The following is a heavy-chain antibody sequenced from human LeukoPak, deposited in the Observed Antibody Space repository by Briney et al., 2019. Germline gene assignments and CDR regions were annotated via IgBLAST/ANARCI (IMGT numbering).Heavy chain of an antibody. CDR1: GYTFTGYY. D-gene: IGHD5-12*01. CDR3: ARGRIGTNPSGYLT. Sequence: ASVKVSRKASGYTFTGYYMHWVRQAPGQGLEWMGRINPNSGGTNYAQKFQGRVTMTRDTSISTAYMELSRLRSDDTAVYYCARGRIGTNPSGYLTWGQGTLVTVSS. V-gene: IGHV1-2*06. J-gene: IGHJ4*02. CDR2: INPNSGGT.